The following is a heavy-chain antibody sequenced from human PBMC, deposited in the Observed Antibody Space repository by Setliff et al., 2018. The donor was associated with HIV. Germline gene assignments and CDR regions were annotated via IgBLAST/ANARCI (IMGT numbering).Heavy chain of an antibody. V-gene: IGHV1-69*13. Sequence: SVKVSCKASGNSFHSYAFSWVRQAPGQGLEWMGGIIPLFGSANYAQKFQGRVTITADESTSTVYMEVSGLRFEDTAVYYCARVGPESLPYTWDDEADTFDIWGQGTMVTVSS. CDR1: GNSFHSYA. CDR2: IIPLFGSA. CDR3: ARVGPESLPYTWDDEADTFDI. J-gene: IGHJ3*02. D-gene: IGHD1-1*01.